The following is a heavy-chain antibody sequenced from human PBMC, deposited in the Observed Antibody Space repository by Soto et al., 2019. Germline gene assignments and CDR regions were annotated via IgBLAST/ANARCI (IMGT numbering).Heavy chain of an antibody. CDR3: ARGSVIYFDY. D-gene: IGHD2-21*01. CDR1: GFTFNTYS. Sequence: EVQLVESGGGLVQPGGSLRLSCAASGFTFNTYSMNWFRQAPGKGLEWISYITTSSNTIYYADSVKGRFTISRDNGKNSLYLQLDTLRAEDTAVYYCARGSVIYFDYWGQGTLVTVSS. V-gene: IGHV3-48*01. J-gene: IGHJ4*02. CDR2: ITTSSNTI.